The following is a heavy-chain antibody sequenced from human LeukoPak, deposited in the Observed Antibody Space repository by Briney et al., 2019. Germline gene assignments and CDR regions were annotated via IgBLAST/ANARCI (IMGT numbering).Heavy chain of an antibody. CDR1: GGSFSGYC. V-gene: IGHV4-34*01. CDR3: ASGYSYGNGYYYYYYMDV. CDR2: INHSGST. D-gene: IGHD5-18*01. Sequence: SETLSLTCAVYGGSFSGYCWSWIRQPPGKGLEWIGEINHSGSTNYNPSLKSRVTISVDTSKNQFSLKLSSVTAADTAVYYCASGYSYGNGYYYYYYMDVWGKGTTVTVSS. J-gene: IGHJ6*03.